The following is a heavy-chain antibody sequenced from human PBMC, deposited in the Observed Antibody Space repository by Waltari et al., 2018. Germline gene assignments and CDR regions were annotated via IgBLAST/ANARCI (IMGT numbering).Heavy chain of an antibody. CDR3: ATRKGPLPNYYYGMDV. CDR2: IYYSGST. CDR1: GGSISSHY. J-gene: IGHJ6*02. V-gene: IGHV4-59*11. Sequence: QVQLQESGPGLVKPSETLSLPCTVSGGSISSHYWSWIRQPPGKGLEWIGDIYYSGSTNYNPSLKSRVTISVDTSKNQFSLKLSSVTAADTAVYYCATRKGPLPNYYYGMDVWGQGTTVTVSS.